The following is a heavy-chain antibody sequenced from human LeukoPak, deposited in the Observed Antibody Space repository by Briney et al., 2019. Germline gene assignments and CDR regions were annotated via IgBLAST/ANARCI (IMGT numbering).Heavy chain of an antibody. CDR2: MHSSGST. V-gene: IGHV4-59*01. Sequence: SETLSLTCTVSGGSISNYYWSWIRQPPGKGLEWIGYMHSSGSTTYNLSLKCRVTMSIEASKNQFSLKLSSVTAADTAVCYCARDIRMVGATLYFDYWGQGTLVTVSS. CDR3: ARDIRMVGATLYFDY. J-gene: IGHJ4*02. D-gene: IGHD1-26*01. CDR1: GGSISNYY.